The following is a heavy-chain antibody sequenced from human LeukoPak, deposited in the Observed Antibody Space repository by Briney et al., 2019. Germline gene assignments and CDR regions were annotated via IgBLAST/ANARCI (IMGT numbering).Heavy chain of an antibody. Sequence: GASVKVSCKASGYTFTSYDTNWVRQATGQGLEWMGWMNPNSGNTGYAQKFQGRVTMTRNTSISTAYMELSSLRSEDTAVYYCARVGYGDFDFDYWGQGTLVTVSS. CDR3: ARVGYGDFDFDY. CDR1: GYTFTSYD. V-gene: IGHV1-8*01. CDR2: MNPNSGNT. J-gene: IGHJ4*02. D-gene: IGHD4-17*01.